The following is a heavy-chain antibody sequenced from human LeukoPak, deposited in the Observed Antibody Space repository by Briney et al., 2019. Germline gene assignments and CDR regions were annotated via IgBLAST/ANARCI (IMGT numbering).Heavy chain of an antibody. CDR2: IKQDGSEK. Sequence: PGGSLRLSCAASGFTFSSYWMSWVRQAPGKGLEWLANIKQDGSEKYYVDSVKGRFTISRDNAKNSLYLQMNSLRAEDTAVYYCAREPYSSSWYSPNYYYYYGMDVWGQGTTVTVSS. CDR1: GFTFSSYW. CDR3: AREPYSSSWYSPNYYYYYGMDV. J-gene: IGHJ6*02. D-gene: IGHD6-13*01. V-gene: IGHV3-7*01.